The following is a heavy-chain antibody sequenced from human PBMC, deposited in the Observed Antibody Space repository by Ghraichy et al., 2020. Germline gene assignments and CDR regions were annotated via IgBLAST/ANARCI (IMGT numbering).Heavy chain of an antibody. Sequence: SETLSLTCSVSGDSISNYYWSWIRQPPGKGLEWIGYISYSGSTNYNPSLKSRVTISVDKSRNQFSLKLTSVTAADTAVYYCASIYDYSNHYLDNWGQGTLVTVYS. CDR1: GDSISNYY. CDR3: ASIYDYSNHYLDN. J-gene: IGHJ4*02. V-gene: IGHV4-59*01. CDR2: ISYSGST. D-gene: IGHD4-11*01.